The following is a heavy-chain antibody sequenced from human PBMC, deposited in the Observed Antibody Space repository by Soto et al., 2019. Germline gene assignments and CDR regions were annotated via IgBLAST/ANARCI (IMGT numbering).Heavy chain of an antibody. D-gene: IGHD3-3*01. V-gene: IGHV4-39*01. CDR3: ARHWRGTENDYWYFDL. CDR1: GGSISSSSYY. CDR2: IYYSGST. Sequence: SETLSLTCTVSGGSISSSSYYWGWIRQPPGKGLEWIGSIYYSGSTYYNPSLKSRVTISVDTSKNHFSLKLSSVTAADTAVYYCARHWRGTENDYWYFDLWGRGTLVTVSS. J-gene: IGHJ2*01.